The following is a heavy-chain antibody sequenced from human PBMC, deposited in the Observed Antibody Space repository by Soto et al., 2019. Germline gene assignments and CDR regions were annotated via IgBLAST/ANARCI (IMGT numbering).Heavy chain of an antibody. V-gene: IGHV3-74*01. CDR1: GFTFSIYW. D-gene: IGHD1-26*01. Sequence: EVQLVESGGGLVQPGGSLRLSCAASGFTFSIYWMHWVRQAPGKGLEWVSRINGDGGSTSNADPVKGRFTISRDNAKNTLYLEMNSLRVEDTAVYYCARESMWAPDYWGQGTLVAVSS. CDR3: ARESMWAPDY. CDR2: INGDGGST. J-gene: IGHJ4*02.